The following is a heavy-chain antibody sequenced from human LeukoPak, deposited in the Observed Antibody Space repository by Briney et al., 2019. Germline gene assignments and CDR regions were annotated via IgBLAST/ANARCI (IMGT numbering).Heavy chain of an antibody. CDR3: ASQTDYYDSSGYYAGTFDY. J-gene: IGHJ4*02. CDR2: IYHSGST. Sequence: LRLSCAASGFTFSSYSMNWVRQAPGKGLEWIGYIYHSGSTYYNPSLKSRVTISVDRSKNQFSLKLSSVTAADTAVYYCASQTDYYDSSGYYAGTFDYWGQGTLVTVSS. CDR1: GFTFSSYS. D-gene: IGHD3-22*01. V-gene: IGHV4-30-2*01.